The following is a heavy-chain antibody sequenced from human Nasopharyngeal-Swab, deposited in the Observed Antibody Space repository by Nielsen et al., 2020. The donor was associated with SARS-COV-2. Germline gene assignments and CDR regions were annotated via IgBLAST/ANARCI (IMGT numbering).Heavy chain of an antibody. D-gene: IGHD2-2*01. Sequence: SETLSLTCTVSGGSISSSSYYWSWIRQHPGKGLEWIGSSHYSGSTYYNPSLKSRVTISVDTSKNQFSLELSSVTAADTAVYYCARIYCSTTSCSNFDYWGQGTLVTVSS. CDR3: ARIYCSTTSCSNFDY. CDR1: GGSISSSSYY. V-gene: IGHV4-31*03. J-gene: IGHJ4*02. CDR2: SHYSGST.